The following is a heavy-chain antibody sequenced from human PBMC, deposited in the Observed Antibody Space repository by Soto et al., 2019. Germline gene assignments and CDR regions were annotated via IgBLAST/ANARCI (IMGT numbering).Heavy chain of an antibody. D-gene: IGHD6-19*01. CDR1: GGSISSYY. Sequence: SETLSLTCTVSGGSISSYYWSWIRQPPGKGLEWIGYIYYSGSTNYNPSLKSRVTLSVDTSKNQFSLKLSSVTAADTAVYSCASVYSSGWTSWFDPWGQGTLVTVSS. CDR2: IYYSGST. J-gene: IGHJ5*02. CDR3: ASVYSSGWTSWFDP. V-gene: IGHV4-59*01.